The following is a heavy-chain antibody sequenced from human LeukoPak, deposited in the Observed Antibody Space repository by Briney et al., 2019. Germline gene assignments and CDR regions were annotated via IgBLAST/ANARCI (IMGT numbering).Heavy chain of an antibody. J-gene: IGHJ3*01. CDR3: ARRLVDSNDGYDV. D-gene: IGHD2-15*01. CDR1: GYTFTGYY. Sequence: ASVKVFCKASGYTFTGYYMHWVRQAPGQGLEWMGWINPNSGGTSYAQPFKDRVTMTRDTAISTAYMELSSLRSDDTAVYYCARRLVDSNDGYDVWGQGTMVTVSS. V-gene: IGHV1-2*02. CDR2: INPNSGGT.